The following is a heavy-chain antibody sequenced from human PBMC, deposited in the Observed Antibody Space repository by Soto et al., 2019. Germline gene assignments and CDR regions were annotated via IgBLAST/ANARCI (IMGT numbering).Heavy chain of an antibody. D-gene: IGHD6-13*01. Sequence: GGSLRLSCAASGFTFSSYGMHWVRQAPGKGLEWVAVIWYDGSNKYYADSVKGRFTISRDNSKNTLYLQMNSLRAEDTAVYYCAKAFLIAAATRWGQGTLVTVSS. J-gene: IGHJ4*02. CDR1: GFTFSSYG. V-gene: IGHV3-33*06. CDR3: AKAFLIAAATR. CDR2: IWYDGSNK.